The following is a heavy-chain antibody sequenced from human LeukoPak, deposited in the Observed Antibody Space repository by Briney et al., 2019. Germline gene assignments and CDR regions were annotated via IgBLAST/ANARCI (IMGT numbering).Heavy chain of an antibody. Sequence: SETLSLTRTVSGGSISNYYWSWIRQPPGKGLEWIGSIYYSGSTYYNPSLKSRVTISVDTSKNQFSLKLSSVTAADTAVYYCARSTRYDSSGYYLEAFDIWGQGTMVTVSS. V-gene: IGHV4-39*01. J-gene: IGHJ3*02. CDR2: IYYSGST. D-gene: IGHD3-22*01. CDR3: ARSTRYDSSGYYLEAFDI. CDR1: GGSISNYY.